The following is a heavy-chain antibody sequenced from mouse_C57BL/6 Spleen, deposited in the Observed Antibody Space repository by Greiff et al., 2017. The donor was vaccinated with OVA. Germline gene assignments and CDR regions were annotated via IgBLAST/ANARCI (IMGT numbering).Heavy chain of an antibody. CDR2: ISDGGSYT. Sequence: EVKLMESGGGLVKPGGSLKLSCAASGFTFSSYAMSWVRQTPEKRLEWVATISDGGSYTYYPDNVKGRFPISRDNAKNNLNLQMKQLKTEDTAMYYGAREYYYSNRSYGYFDVWGTGTTVTVSS. CDR3: AREYYYSNRSYGYFDV. D-gene: IGHD2-5*01. V-gene: IGHV5-4*01. CDR1: GFTFSSYA. J-gene: IGHJ1*03.